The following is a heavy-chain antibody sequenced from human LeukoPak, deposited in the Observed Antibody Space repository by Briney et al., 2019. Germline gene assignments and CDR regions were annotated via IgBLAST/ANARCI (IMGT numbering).Heavy chain of an antibody. Sequence: PSETLSLTCTVSSGSISSGSYHWTWIRQPAGQRLEWLGRIDSSGSTNYNPSLKSRITISIDTSKNQFSLKLTSVTAADTALYYCARDSTTSWYGQDFWGQGTLVTVSS. CDR1: SGSISSGSYH. CDR3: ARDSTTSWYGQDF. D-gene: IGHD1-26*01. V-gene: IGHV4-61*02. CDR2: IDSSGST. J-gene: IGHJ4*02.